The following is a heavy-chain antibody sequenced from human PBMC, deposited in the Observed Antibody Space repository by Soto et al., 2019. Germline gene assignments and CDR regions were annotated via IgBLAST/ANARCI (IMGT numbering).Heavy chain of an antibody. D-gene: IGHD1-1*01. CDR2: IYNSGRY. Sequence: ASEILSLTCTVSGGFIWGWIRQSPDKGLEWIGYIYNSGRYNYNPSLESRLTISIDTSKNQFSLRLASVTAADTAVYYCARTLPNRQLFDSWSQGTLVTVSS. V-gene: IGHV4-59*01. J-gene: IGHJ4*02. CDR1: GGFI. CDR3: ARTLPNRQLFDS.